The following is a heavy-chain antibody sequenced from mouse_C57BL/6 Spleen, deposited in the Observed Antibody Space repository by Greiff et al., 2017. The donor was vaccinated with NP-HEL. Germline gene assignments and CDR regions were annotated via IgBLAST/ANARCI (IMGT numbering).Heavy chain of an antibody. CDR2: INPNNGGT. D-gene: IGHD2-3*01. V-gene: IGHV1-26*01. CDR1: GYTFTDYY. CDR3: ARGGDGYYRYAMDY. J-gene: IGHJ4*01. Sequence: VQLQQSGPELVKPGASVKISCKASGYTFTDYYMNWVKQSHGKSLEWIGDINPNNGGTSYNQKFKGKATLTVDKSSSTAYMELRSLTSEDSAVYYCARGGDGYYRYAMDYWGQGTSVTVSS.